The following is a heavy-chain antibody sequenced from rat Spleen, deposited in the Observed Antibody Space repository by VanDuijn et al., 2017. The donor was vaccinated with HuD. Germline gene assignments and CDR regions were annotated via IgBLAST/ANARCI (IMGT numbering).Heavy chain of an antibody. J-gene: IGHJ4*01. CDR2: ITSAGSDT. CDR3: ARHSGTARGVMDA. Sequence: EVQLVESGGGLVQPGRSLKLSCAASGFTFSSFAMAWVRQAPKKGLEWVATITSAGSDTYYRDSMKGRFTSSRHNARSNQYLQMDRLRSEDTATYDCARHSGTARGVMDAWGQGTSVTVSS. CDR1: GFTFSSFA. D-gene: IGHD5-1*01. V-gene: IGHV5S13*01.